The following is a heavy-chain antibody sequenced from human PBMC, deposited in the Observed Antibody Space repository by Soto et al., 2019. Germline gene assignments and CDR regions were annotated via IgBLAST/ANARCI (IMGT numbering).Heavy chain of an antibody. CDR2: IIPIFGTA. V-gene: IGHV1-69*01. Sequence: QVQLVQSGAEVKKPGSSMKVSCKASGGTFSSYAISWVRQAPGQGLEWMGGIIPIFGTANYAQKFQGRVTITADESTSTAYMELSSLRSEDTAVYYCARFRSGYSYGSLDTNWFDPWGQGTLVTVSS. J-gene: IGHJ5*02. CDR3: ARFRSGYSYGSLDTNWFDP. CDR1: GGTFSSYA. D-gene: IGHD5-18*01.